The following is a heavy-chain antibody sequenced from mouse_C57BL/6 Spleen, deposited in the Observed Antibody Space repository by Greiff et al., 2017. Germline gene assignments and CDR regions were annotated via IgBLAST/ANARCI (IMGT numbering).Heavy chain of an antibody. D-gene: IGHD1-1*01. V-gene: IGHV3-6*01. J-gene: IGHJ3*01. CDR1: GYSITSGYY. CDR2: ISYDGSN. CDR3: ARALITTGGFAY. Sequence: EVQLQESGPGLVTPSQSLSLTCSVTGYSITSGYYWNWIRQFPGNKLEWMGYISYDGSNNYNPSLKNRISITRDTSKNQFFLKLNSVTTEDTATYYCARALITTGGFAYWGQGTLVTVSA.